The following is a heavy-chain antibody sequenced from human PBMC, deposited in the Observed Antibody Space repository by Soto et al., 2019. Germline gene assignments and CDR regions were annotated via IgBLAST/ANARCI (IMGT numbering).Heavy chain of an antibody. J-gene: IGHJ5*02. V-gene: IGHV4-30-2*01. CDR2: IYQSGST. CDR1: GRSLSSSAYS. CDR3: ARHVRQEDYGSGTDEWLDP. D-gene: IGHD3-10*01. Sequence: TLSLTSAISGRSLSSSAYSWTLIRQPPGKGLEWIGFIYQSGSTYYNPSLKSRVTMSLDRPKNQFSLKLSSVTAADTAVYYCARHVRQEDYGSGTDEWLDPWGQGNL.